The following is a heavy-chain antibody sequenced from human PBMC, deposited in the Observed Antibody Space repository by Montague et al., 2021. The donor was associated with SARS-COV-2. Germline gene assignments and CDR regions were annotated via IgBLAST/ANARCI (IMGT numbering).Heavy chain of an antibody. J-gene: IGHJ4*02. CDR3: VRHPHYDGLNGPPDF. V-gene: IGHV4-59*08. Sequence: SETLSLTCTVSGVSATDYYWSWIRQPPGKGLEWVGDVLYNKGTNFNPSLKSRVAISVDTSKNQFSLRLTSVTAADTAFYHCVRHPHYDGLNGPPDFWGQGSLVTVSS. CDR1: GVSATDYY. D-gene: IGHD3-9*01. CDR2: VLYNKGT.